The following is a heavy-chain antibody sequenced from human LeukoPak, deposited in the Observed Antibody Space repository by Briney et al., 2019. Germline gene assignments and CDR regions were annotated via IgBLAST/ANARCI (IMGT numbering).Heavy chain of an antibody. V-gene: IGHV4-4*02. CDR1: GGSINSSSW. CDR3: ATDHDILTGYYDY. CDR2: ISQSGRA. J-gene: IGHJ4*02. D-gene: IGHD3-9*01. Sequence: PSETLSLTCAVSGGSINSSSWWSWVRPPPGKGLEWIGEISQSGRAKYNPSLKSRVTISIDKSKNQFSLKLSSVTAADTAVYYCATDHDILTGYYDYWGQGVLVTVSS.